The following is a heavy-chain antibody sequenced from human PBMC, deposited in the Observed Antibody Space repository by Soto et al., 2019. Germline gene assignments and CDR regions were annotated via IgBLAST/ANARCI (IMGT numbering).Heavy chain of an antibody. CDR3: ARDSRVDYDILTGYYAFDI. D-gene: IGHD3-9*01. Sequence: GGSLRLSCAASGFTFSSYSMNWVRQAPGKGLEWVSYISSSSSTIYYADSVKGRFTISRDNAKNSLYLQMNSLRDEDTAVYYCARDSRVDYDILTGYYAFDIWGQGTMVTVSS. CDR2: ISSSSSTI. CDR1: GFTFSSYS. J-gene: IGHJ3*02. V-gene: IGHV3-48*02.